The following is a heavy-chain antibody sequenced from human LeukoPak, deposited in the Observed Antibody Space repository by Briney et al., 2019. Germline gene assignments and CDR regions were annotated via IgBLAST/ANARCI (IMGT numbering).Heavy chain of an antibody. D-gene: IGHD3-10*01. Sequence: EASVKVSCKASGGTFSSYAISWVRQAPGQGLEWMGGIIPIFGTANYAQKFQGRVTVTADESTSTAYMELSSPRSEDTAVYYCARSVGYYYGSGSLYYYGMDVWGKGTTVTVSS. V-gene: IGHV1-69*13. CDR2: IIPIFGTA. J-gene: IGHJ6*04. CDR3: ARSVGYYYGSGSLYYYGMDV. CDR1: GGTFSSYA.